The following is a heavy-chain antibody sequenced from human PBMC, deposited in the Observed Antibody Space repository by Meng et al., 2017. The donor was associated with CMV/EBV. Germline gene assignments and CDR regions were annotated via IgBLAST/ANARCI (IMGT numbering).Heavy chain of an antibody. CDR1: GFTFSGSA. Sequence: GGPLRLSCAASGFTFSGSAMHWVRQASGKGLEWVGRIRSKANSYATAYAASVKGRFTISRDDSKNTAYLQMNSLKTEDTAVYYCTSLPRYCSSTSCPPPFDYWGQGTLVTVSS. V-gene: IGHV3-73*01. J-gene: IGHJ4*02. CDR2: IRSKANSYAT. D-gene: IGHD2-2*01. CDR3: TSLPRYCSSTSCPPPFDY.